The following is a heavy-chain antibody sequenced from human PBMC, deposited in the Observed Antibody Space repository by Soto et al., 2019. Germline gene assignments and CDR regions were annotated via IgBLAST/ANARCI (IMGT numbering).Heavy chain of an antibody. CDR3: ASRLPAANYYYGMDV. D-gene: IGHD2-2*01. CDR2: IIPIFGTA. V-gene: IGHV1-69*06. CDR1: GGTFSSYA. J-gene: IGHJ6*02. Sequence: SVKVSCKASGGTFSSYAISWVRQAPGQGLEWMGGIIPIFGTANYAQKFQGRVTITADKSTSTAYMELSSLRSEDTAVYYCASRLPAANYYYGMDVWGQGTTVTVSS.